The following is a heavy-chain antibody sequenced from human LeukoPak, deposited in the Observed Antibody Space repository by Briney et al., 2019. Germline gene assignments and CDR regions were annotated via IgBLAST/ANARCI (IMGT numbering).Heavy chain of an antibody. CDR2: VYDSSV. J-gene: IGHJ4*02. CDR3: ASRPADSTWYGVFDY. Sequence: SETLSLTCTISGGSIRSSYWGWIRQPAGQGLEYIGHVYDSSVNYNPSLKSRVTMSIYTSKNELSLRLTSVTAADTAIYYCASRPADSTWYGVFDYWSQGTLVTVYS. D-gene: IGHD6-13*01. V-gene: IGHV4-4*07. CDR1: GGSIRSSY.